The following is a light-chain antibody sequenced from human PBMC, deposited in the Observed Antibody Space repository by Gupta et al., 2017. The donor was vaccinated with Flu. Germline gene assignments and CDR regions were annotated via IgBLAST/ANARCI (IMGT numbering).Light chain of an antibody. J-gene: IGKJ2*01. V-gene: IGKV3-11*01. CDR3: QHRSSRPMYT. CDR1: QSISSY. Sequence: EIVLTQSPATLSLSPGERATLSCRASQSISSYLALYQKKPGQAPRLLMYDASHRATGIPVRFSGSGSGTDFTLTISSLEPEDFAVYYCQHRSSRPMYTFGQGTELEIK. CDR2: DAS.